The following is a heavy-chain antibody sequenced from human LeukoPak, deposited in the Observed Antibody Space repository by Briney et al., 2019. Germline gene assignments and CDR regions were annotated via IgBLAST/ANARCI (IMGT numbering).Heavy chain of an antibody. CDR2: ITASGATT. V-gene: IGHV3-23*01. D-gene: IGHD6-13*01. Sequence: GGSLRLSCAASGFTLNSCAMTWVRQAPGKGLEWVSGITASGATTYYADSVKGRFTISKDNSKNTLYLQMNSLRAEDTAVYYCARGRSSSSWYYFDYWGQGTLVTVSS. CDR3: ARGRSSSSWYYFDY. CDR1: GFTLNSCA. J-gene: IGHJ4*02.